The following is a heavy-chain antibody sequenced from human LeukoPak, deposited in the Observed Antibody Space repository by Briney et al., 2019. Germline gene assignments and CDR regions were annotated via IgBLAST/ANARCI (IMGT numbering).Heavy chain of an antibody. CDR3: TGRNDYWFDY. CDR1: GFTFSGSA. J-gene: IGHJ4*02. Sequence: GGSLRLSCAASGFTFSGSAMHWVRQASGKGLEWVGRIRSKANSYAIAYAASVKGRFTISRDDSKNTAYLQMNSLKTEDTAVYYCTGRNDYWFDYWGQGTLVTVSS. CDR2: IRSKANSYAI. D-gene: IGHD5-12*01. V-gene: IGHV3-73*01.